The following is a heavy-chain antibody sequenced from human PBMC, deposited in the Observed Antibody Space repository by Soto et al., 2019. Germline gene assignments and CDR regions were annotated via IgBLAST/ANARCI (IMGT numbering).Heavy chain of an antibody. V-gene: IGHV3-33*01. CDR1: GFTFSSYG. J-gene: IGHJ5*02. CDR2: IWYDGSNK. Sequence: GGSLRLSCAASGFTFSSYGMHWVRQAPGKGLEWVAVIWYDGSNKYYADSVKGRFTISRDNSKNTLYLQMNSLRAEDTAVYYCARDLGPGARQWLVPFWFDPWGQGTLVTVSS. CDR3: ARDLGPGARQWLVPFWFDP. D-gene: IGHD6-19*01.